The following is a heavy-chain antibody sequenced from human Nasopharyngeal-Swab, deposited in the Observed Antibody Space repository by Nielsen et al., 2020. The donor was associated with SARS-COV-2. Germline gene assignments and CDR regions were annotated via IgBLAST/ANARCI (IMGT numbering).Heavy chain of an antibody. CDR1: GFSFSTSD. D-gene: IGHD2/OR15-2a*01. J-gene: IGHJ4*02. V-gene: IGHV3-30*03. CDR2: TSHDESHK. Sequence: GESLKISCAASGFSFSTSDMHWVRQAPGKGLEWVAVTSHDESHKYYAGSVHGRFTISRANAKNTLYLQMNSLRAEDTAVYYCASMGFDYWGQGTLVTVSS. CDR3: ASMGFDY.